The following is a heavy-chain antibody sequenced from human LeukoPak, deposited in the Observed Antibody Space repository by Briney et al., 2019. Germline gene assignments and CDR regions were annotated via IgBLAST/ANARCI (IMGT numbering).Heavy chain of an antibody. D-gene: IGHD3-10*01. J-gene: IGHJ3*02. CDR3: ATGGRGPNAFDI. CDR1: GGSISSGGYY. CDR2: IYYSGST. Sequence: SETLSLTCTVSGGSISSGGYYWSWIRQHPGKGLEWIGYIYYSGSTYYNPSLKSRVTISVDTSKNQFSLKLSSVTAADTAVYYCATGGRGPNAFDIWGQGTMVTVSS. V-gene: IGHV4-31*03.